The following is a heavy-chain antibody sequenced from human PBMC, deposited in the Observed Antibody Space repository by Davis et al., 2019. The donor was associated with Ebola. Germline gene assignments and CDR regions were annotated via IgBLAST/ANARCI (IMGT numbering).Heavy chain of an antibody. CDR2: ISYDGSNK. V-gene: IGHV3-30-3*01. Sequence: GESLKISCAASGFTFSSYAMHWVRQAPGKGLEWVAVISYDGSNKYYADSVKGRFTISRDNSKNTLYLQMNSLRVDDTAVYYCATVPGYSTYWGQGTLVSVSS. CDR3: ATVPGYSTY. J-gene: IGHJ4*02. D-gene: IGHD6-13*01. CDR1: GFTFSSYA.